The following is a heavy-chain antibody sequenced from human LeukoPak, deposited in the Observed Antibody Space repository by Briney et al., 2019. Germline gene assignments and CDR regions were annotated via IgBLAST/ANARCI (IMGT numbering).Heavy chain of an antibody. CDR1: GYTFTSFD. J-gene: IGHJ6*03. CDR3: ARGYWSSGWSSYYYMDV. CDR2: VNPNSGNT. V-gene: IGHV1-8*01. Sequence: ASVKVSCKASGYTFTSFDINWVRQATGQGLEWMGWVNPNSGNTGYAQKFQGRVTMTRNTSISTTYVELNSLTSEDTAVYYCARGYWSSGWSSYYYMDVWGKGTTVTISS. D-gene: IGHD6-13*01.